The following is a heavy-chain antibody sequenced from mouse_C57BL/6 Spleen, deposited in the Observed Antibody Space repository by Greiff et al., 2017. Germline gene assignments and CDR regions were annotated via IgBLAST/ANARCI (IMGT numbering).Heavy chain of an antibody. CDR2: IYPGDGDT. CDR1: GYAFSSSW. D-gene: IGHD3-2*02. J-gene: IGHJ2*01. V-gene: IGHV1-82*01. Sequence: SGPELVKPGASVKISCKASGYAFSSSWMNWVKQRPGKGLEWIGRIYPGDGDTNYNGKFKGKATLTADKSSSTAYMQLSSLTSEDSAVYFCARGDSSGYRFDYWGQGTTLTVSS. CDR3: ARGDSSGYRFDY.